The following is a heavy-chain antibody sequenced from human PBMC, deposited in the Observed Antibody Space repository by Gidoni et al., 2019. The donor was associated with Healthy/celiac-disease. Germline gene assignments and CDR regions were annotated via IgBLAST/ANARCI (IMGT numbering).Heavy chain of an antibody. CDR1: GGSFSGYY. CDR3: ASLYSSGWSNY. J-gene: IGHJ4*02. CDR2: INHSGST. Sequence: QVQLQQWGAGLLKPSETLSLTCAVYGGSFSGYYWSWIRQPPGKGLEWIGEINHSGSTNYNPSLKSRVTISVDTSKNQFSLKLSSVTAADTAVYYCASLYSSGWSNYWGQGTLVTVSS. V-gene: IGHV4-34*01. D-gene: IGHD6-19*01.